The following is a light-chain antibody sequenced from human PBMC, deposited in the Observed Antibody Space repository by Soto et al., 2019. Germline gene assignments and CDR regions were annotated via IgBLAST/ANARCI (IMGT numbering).Light chain of an antibody. Sequence: QSALTQPASVSGSPGQSITISCTGTSSYVGGYNYVSWYQQHPGKAPKLMIYDVNTRPSGVSNRFSGSKSGNTASLTISGLQAADEADYYCSSYTSSISFGGGTKLTVL. J-gene: IGLJ2*01. CDR2: DVN. CDR3: SSYTSSIS. V-gene: IGLV2-14*01. CDR1: SSYVGGYNY.